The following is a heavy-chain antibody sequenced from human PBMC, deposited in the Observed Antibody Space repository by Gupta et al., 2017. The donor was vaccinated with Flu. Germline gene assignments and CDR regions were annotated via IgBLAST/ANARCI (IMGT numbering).Heavy chain of an antibody. V-gene: IGHV3-15*05. CDR3: TTRSTTYRSDGYDAADV. CDR2: IKRRIDGGAA. J-gene: IGHJ6*02. D-gene: IGHD2-2*01. Sequence: EVRLVESGGGLVEPGGSLRLSCATSGIVFNNAWTGWVRQTPGKGLEWGGLIKRRIDGGAADDGAPVKVRFTISRDESQSKLFLQMESLKTEDTGVYYCTTRSTTYRSDGYDAADVWGQGTTGTVSS. CDR1: GIVFNNAW.